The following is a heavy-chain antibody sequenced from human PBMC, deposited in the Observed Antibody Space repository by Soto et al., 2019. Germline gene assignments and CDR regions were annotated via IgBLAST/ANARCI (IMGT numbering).Heavy chain of an antibody. D-gene: IGHD1-26*01. CDR3: ARPGDYYYYMDV. CDR1: GYIFAGYA. Sequence: QVPVVQSGAEVRKPGASVKVSCKASGYIFAGYALHWVRQAPGQRLEWMGWINPYTGITRYSQNFRGRVTITSDTPASTAYMELSGLRSEDTAVYYCARPGDYYYYMDVWGKGTTVTVSS. CDR2: INPYTGIT. V-gene: IGHV1-3*01. J-gene: IGHJ6*03.